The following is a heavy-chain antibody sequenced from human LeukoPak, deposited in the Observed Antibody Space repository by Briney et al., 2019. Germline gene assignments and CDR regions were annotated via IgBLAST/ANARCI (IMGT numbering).Heavy chain of an antibody. CDR3: ASLVYGSGSYYDYGMDV. J-gene: IGHJ6*02. CDR1: GFTFSSYA. D-gene: IGHD3-10*01. CDR2: ISYDGSNK. V-gene: IGHV3-30-3*01. Sequence: PGGSLRLSCAASGFTFSSYAMHWVRQAPGKGLEWVAVISYDGSNKYYADSVKGRFTISRDNSKNTLYLQMNSLRAEDTAVYYCASLVYGSGSYYDYGMDVWGQGTTVTVSS.